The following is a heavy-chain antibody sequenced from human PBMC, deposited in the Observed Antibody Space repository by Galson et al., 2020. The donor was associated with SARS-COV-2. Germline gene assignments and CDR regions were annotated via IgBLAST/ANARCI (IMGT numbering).Heavy chain of an antibody. Sequence: GESLKISCAASGFVFKNYGMNWVRQGPGKGLEWVSGNSGSGSTTNYADSVKGRFTISRDNSKNTLYLEMNSLKTEDTGVYYCAGLGVTIYWGQGTLVTVSS. CDR3: AGLGVTIY. J-gene: IGHJ4*02. D-gene: IGHD4-4*01. CDR2: NSGSGSTT. CDR1: GFVFKNYG. V-gene: IGHV3-23*01.